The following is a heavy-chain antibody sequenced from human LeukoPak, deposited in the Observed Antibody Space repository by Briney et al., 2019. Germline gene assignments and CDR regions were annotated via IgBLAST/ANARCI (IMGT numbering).Heavy chain of an antibody. CDR1: GYTFTSYG. Sequence: ASVKVSCKASGYTFTSYGISWVRQAPGQGLEWMGWISAYNGNTNYAQKLQGRVTMTTDTSTSTAYMELRSLRSDDTAVYYCARDHGGYSSGWSLGSYNWFDPWGQGTLVTVSS. D-gene: IGHD6-19*01. J-gene: IGHJ5*02. CDR3: ARDHGGYSSGWSLGSYNWFDP. CDR2: ISAYNGNT. V-gene: IGHV1-18*01.